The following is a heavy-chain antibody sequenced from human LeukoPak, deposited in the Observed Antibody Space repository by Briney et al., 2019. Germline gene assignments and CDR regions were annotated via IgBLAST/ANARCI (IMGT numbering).Heavy chain of an antibody. J-gene: IGHJ4*02. CDR1: GGSISSGGYY. CDR3: ARGRSSSGWYDFDY. CDR2: IYHSGST. D-gene: IGHD6-19*01. V-gene: IGHV4-30-2*01. Sequence: SEALSLTCTVSGGSISSGGYYWSWVRQPPGKGLEWIGYIYHSGSTYYNPSLKSRVTISVDRSKNQFSLKLSSVTAADTAVYYCARGRSSSGWYDFDYWGQGTLVTVSS.